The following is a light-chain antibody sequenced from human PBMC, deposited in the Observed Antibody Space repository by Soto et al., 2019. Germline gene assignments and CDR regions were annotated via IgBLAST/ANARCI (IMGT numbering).Light chain of an antibody. V-gene: IGKV3-20*01. CDR2: GAS. Sequence: EIVLTQSPGTLSLSPGERATLSCRASQSVSSSYLAWYQQKPGQAPRLHIYGASGRATGIPDRFSGSGSGTDFTLTISRLEPEDFAVYYCQPYGTSPETTFGGGTKVALK. CDR1: QSVSSSY. CDR3: QPYGTSPETT. J-gene: IGKJ4*01.